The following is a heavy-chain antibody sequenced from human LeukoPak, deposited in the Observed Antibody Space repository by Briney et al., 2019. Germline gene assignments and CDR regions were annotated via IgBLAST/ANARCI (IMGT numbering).Heavy chain of an antibody. V-gene: IGHV1-18*01. CDR1: GYTFTIYG. D-gene: IGHD3-10*02. J-gene: IGHJ6*03. Sequence: RASVKVSCKASGYTFTIYGISWVRQAPGQGLEWMGWISAYNGNTNYAQKLQGRVTMTTDTSTSTAYMELRSLRSDDTAVYCCARVPTMSFYYYYYMDVWGKGTTVTVSS. CDR3: ARVPTMSFYYYYYMDV. CDR2: ISAYNGNT.